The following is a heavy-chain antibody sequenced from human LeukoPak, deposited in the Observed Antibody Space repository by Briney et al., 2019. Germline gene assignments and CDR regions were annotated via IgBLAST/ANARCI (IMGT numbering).Heavy chain of an antibody. CDR3: ATGYGDFRVEGRYFYS. D-gene: IGHD4-17*01. Sequence: SDTLSLTCTVSDGFITNYYWSWVRQPPGKGLEFIGYVHYSGTTNYNPSLRSRVTISIGTSKKHFFLKLNSVTAADTAVYYCATGYGDFRVEGRYFYSWGQGTLVTVSS. CDR2: VHYSGTT. V-gene: IGHV4-59*07. J-gene: IGHJ4*02. CDR1: DGFITNYY.